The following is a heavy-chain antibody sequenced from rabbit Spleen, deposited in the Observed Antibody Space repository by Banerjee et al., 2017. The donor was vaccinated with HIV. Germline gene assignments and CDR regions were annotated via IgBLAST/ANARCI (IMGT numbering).Heavy chain of an antibody. CDR3: ARDLPDIIGWNFGF. CDR1: GVSFSGDSY. Sequence: QSLEESGGDLVKPGASLTLTCIASGVSFSGDSYMCWVRQAPGKGLEWIACIDAGSSGFTYFANWAKGRFTISRASSTTVFLQMTSLTAADTATYFCARDLPDIIGWNFGFWGPGTLVTVS. D-gene: IGHD1-1*01. CDR2: IDAGSSGFT. V-gene: IGHV1S40*01. J-gene: IGHJ3*01.